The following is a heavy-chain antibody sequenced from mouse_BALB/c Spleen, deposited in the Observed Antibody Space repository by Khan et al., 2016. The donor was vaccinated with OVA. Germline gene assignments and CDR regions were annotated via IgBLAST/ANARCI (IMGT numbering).Heavy chain of an antibody. J-gene: IGHJ3*01. CDR3: TRHGYVAWFTY. CDR1: GYSFTTYY. Sequence: IQLVQSGPELMKPGASVKISCKASGYSFTTYYIHWMMQSHGKSLEWIGYIDPFSGGTTYNQKFKGKATLTVDRSFSTAYIHLSNLTSEDSAVYYCTRHGYVAWFTYWGQGTLVTVSS. D-gene: IGHD2-2*01. CDR2: IDPFSGGT. V-gene: IGHV1S135*01.